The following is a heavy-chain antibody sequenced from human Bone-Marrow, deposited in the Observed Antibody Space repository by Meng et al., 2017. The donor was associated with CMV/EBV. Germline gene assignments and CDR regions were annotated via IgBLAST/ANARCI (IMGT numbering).Heavy chain of an antibody. CDR2: IDIDGRRT. J-gene: IGHJ5*02. Sequence: GESLKISCAASGFTFSSYWMHWVRQAPGKGLVWVARIDIDGRRTTYADSVKGRFTISRDNTKSTLYLQMNSLRAEDTAVYYCARDRDSTYYGGWLDPWGQGTLVTVSS. CDR1: GFTFSSYW. CDR3: ARDRDSTYYGGWLDP. D-gene: IGHD3-3*01. V-gene: IGHV3-74*01.